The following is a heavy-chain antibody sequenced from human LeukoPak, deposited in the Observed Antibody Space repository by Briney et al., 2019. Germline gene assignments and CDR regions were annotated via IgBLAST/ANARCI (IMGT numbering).Heavy chain of an antibody. CDR1: GFTFSSYT. CDR2: VLHNGPDK. Sequence: GGSLRLSCAASGFTFSSYTMHWVRQAPGKGLEWVAVVLHNGPDKYYADSVKGRFTISRDNSKNTLYLQMSSLRADDTAVYYCARDDYWGQGTLVTVSS. CDR3: ARDDY. J-gene: IGHJ4*02. V-gene: IGHV3-30-3*01.